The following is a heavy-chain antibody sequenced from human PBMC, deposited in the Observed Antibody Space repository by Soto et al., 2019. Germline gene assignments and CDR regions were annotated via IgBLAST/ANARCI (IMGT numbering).Heavy chain of an antibody. CDR1: GGTFSSYA. D-gene: IGHD3-22*01. Sequence: SVKVSCKASGGTFSSYAISWVRQAPGQGLEWMGGIIPIFGTANYAQKFQGRVTITADKSTSTAYMELSSLRSEDTAVYYCARGVVYYYDSSGYYSGAFDIWCQGTMVTVSS. CDR3: ARGVVYYYDSSGYYSGAFDI. V-gene: IGHV1-69*06. J-gene: IGHJ3*02. CDR2: IIPIFGTA.